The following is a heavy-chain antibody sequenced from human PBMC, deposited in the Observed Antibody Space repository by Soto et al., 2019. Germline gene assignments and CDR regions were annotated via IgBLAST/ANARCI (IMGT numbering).Heavy chain of an antibody. V-gene: IGHV3-23*01. CDR3: ARTLDYGDYYFDY. CDR1: GFTFSSYA. Sequence: EVQLLESGGGLVQPGGSLRLSCAASGFTFSSYAMSWVRQAPGKGLEWVSAISGSGGSTYYADSVKGRFTISRDNSKNTLYLQMNSLRAEDTAEYYCARTLDYGDYYFDYWGQGTLVTVSS. J-gene: IGHJ4*02. D-gene: IGHD4-17*01. CDR2: ISGSGGST.